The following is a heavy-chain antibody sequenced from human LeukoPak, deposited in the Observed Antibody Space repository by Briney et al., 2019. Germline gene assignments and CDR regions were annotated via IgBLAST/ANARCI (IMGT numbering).Heavy chain of an antibody. D-gene: IGHD2-2*03. J-gene: IGHJ4*02. V-gene: IGHV4-39*07. CDR1: GGSISYY. Sequence: SETLSLTCTVSGGSISYYWGWIRQPPGKGLEWIGNIYYSGNTYYNPSLQSRVTISVDTSKNQFSLKLSSVTAADTAVYYCARDGYLAVDYWGQGTLVTVSS. CDR3: ARDGYLAVDY. CDR2: IYYSGNT.